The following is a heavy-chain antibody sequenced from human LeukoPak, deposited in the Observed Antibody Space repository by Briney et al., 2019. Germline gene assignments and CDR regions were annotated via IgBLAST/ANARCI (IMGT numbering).Heavy chain of an antibody. V-gene: IGHV3-23*01. CDR1: GFTFSSYA. Sequence: PGGSLRLSCAASGFTFSSYAMSWVRQAPGKGLEWVSGISGSGGNTYNADSVKGRFTISRDNSKNTLYLQMNSLRAEDTAVYYCAKDRVGGNGFDYWGQGSLVTVSS. J-gene: IGHJ4*02. D-gene: IGHD1-1*01. CDR2: ISGSGGNT. CDR3: AKDRVGGNGFDY.